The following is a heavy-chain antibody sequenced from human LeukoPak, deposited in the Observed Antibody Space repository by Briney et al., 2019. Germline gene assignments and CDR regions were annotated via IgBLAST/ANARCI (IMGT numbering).Heavy chain of an antibody. CDR3: TTGIRGD. CDR2: IASKTDGGAT. V-gene: IGHV3-15*07. CDR1: GLTFTNAW. J-gene: IGHJ4*02. D-gene: IGHD3-10*01. Sequence: TGGSLRLSCSASGLTFTNAWMNWVRQAPGEGLDWVGRIASKTDGGATDYAAPVNGRFTISRDDSKNALNLQMNSLKTEDTAVYYCTTGIRGDWGQGTLVTVSS.